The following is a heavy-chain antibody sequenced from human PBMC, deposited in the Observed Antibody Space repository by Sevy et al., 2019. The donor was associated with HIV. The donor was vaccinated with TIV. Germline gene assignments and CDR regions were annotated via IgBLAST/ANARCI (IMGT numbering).Heavy chain of an antibody. D-gene: IGHD1-26*01. CDR3: MGVLWDVIVVPAATPSPWFDS. CDR1: GFTFDTFW. CDR2: IDPRGNER. V-gene: IGHV3-7*01. J-gene: IGHJ5*01. Sequence: GGSLRLSCAASGFTFDTFWMGWVRQAPGRGLEWVASIDPRGNERDYLDWLKGRFTISRDNAKNTLYLKMHSLKDGDTVLSYCMGVLWDVIVVPAATPSPWFDSWGQGTLVTVSS.